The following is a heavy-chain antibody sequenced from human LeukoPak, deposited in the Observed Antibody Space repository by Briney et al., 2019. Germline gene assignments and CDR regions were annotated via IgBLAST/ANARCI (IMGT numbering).Heavy chain of an antibody. V-gene: IGHV3-23*01. CDR3: AKDPEGNGGYYFDY. CDR2: ISGSGGST. D-gene: IGHD4-23*01. Sequence: GGSLRLSCAASGFTFSSYAMSWVRQAPGKGLEWVSAISGSGGSTYYADSVKGRFTISRDNSKNTVLLQVNSLRAEDTAVYYCAKDPEGNGGYYFDYWGQGTLVTVSS. J-gene: IGHJ4*02. CDR1: GFTFSSYA.